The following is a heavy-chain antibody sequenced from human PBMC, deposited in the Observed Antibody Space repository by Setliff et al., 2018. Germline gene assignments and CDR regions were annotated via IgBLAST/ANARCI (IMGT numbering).Heavy chain of an antibody. D-gene: IGHD1-26*01. CDR1: GYTFTTYA. Sequence: ASVKVSCKASGYTFTTYAITWVRQAPGQGLEWMGWISAYNGDTNYAQKFQGRVTMTTDTSTTTAYMELRSLRSDDTAVYYCARVPGGSYHKHFYYYNYMDVWGNGTTVTVSS. CDR2: ISAYNGDT. J-gene: IGHJ6*03. V-gene: IGHV1-18*01. CDR3: ARVPGGSYHKHFYYYNYMDV.